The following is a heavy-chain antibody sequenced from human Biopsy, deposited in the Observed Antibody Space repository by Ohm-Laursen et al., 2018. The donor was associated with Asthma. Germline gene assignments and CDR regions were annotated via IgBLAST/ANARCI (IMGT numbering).Heavy chain of an antibody. Sequence: ASRFTFTNAWMTWVRQAPGKGLEWVALIKSKTDGGTTDYAATVKGRFSISRDDSKNTLYLQMNSLKTEDTAVYYCTTWFDSLDSWGQGALVTVSS. CDR3: TTWFDSLDS. D-gene: IGHD3-10*01. CDR1: RFTFTNAW. CDR2: IKSKTDGGTT. J-gene: IGHJ4*02. V-gene: IGHV3-15*01.